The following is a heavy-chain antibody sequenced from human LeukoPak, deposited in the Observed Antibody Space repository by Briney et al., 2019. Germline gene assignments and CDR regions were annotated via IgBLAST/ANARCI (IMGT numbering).Heavy chain of an antibody. Sequence: SETLSLTCTVSGGSISSYYWSWIRQLAGKGLEWIGRIYTSGSTNYNPSLKSRVTMSVDTSKNQFSLKLSSVTAADTAVYYCARLVVPAAIPGDWFDPWGQGTLVTVSS. D-gene: IGHD2-2*02. CDR2: IYTSGST. V-gene: IGHV4-4*07. J-gene: IGHJ5*02. CDR1: GGSISSYY. CDR3: ARLVVPAAIPGDWFDP.